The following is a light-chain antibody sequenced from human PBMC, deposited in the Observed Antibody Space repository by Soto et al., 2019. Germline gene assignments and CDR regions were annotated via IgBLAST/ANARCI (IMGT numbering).Light chain of an antibody. Sequence: QSALTQPASVSGSPGQSITISCTGTSSDVGGYNYVSWYQQHPGKAPKLMIYEVSNRPSGVSNRFSGSKSGNTASLTISGLQAEDVADYYCSSFTSINTWVFGGGTNLTVL. V-gene: IGLV2-14*01. CDR2: EVS. CDR1: SSDVGGYNY. J-gene: IGLJ3*02. CDR3: SSFTSINTWV.